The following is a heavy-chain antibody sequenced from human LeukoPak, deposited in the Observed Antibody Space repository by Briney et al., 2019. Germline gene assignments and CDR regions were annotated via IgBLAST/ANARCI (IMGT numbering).Heavy chain of an antibody. D-gene: IGHD1-26*01. CDR2: ISYDGSDK. J-gene: IGHJ4*02. V-gene: IGHV3-30*04. CDR3: ASQWELLRHFDY. Sequence: PGGSLRLSCAASGFTFSVYAMHWVRQAPGKGREWVAVISYDGSDKYYADSMRGRFTISGDNSKNTLYLQMNNLRAEDTAVYYCASQWELLRHFDYWGQGTLVTVSS. CDR1: GFTFSVYA.